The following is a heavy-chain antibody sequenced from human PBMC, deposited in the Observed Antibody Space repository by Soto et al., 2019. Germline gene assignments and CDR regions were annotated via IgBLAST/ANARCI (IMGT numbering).Heavy chain of an antibody. CDR3: AREASAVVSLDY. J-gene: IGHJ4*02. D-gene: IGHD2-15*01. CDR2: INPNSGDT. CDR1: GYIFTAYS. Sequence: ASVKVSCKASGYIFTAYSMHWVRQAPGQGLEWLGWINPNSGDTIYALKFQDRVTMTCDTSVSTAYLELSSLSSDDTALYYCAREASAVVSLDYWGQGTLVTVSS. V-gene: IGHV1-2*02.